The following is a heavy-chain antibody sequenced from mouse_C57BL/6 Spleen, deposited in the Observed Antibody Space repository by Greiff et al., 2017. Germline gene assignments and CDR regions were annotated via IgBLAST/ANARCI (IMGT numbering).Heavy chain of an antibody. V-gene: IGHV1-82*01. Sequence: VQWVESGPELVKPGASVKISCKASGYAFSSSWMNWVKQRPGKGLEWIGRIYPGDGDTNYNGKFKGKATLTADKSSSTAYMQLSSLTSEDSAVYFCARSGGDYWGQGTTLTVSS. CDR1: GYAFSSSW. CDR3: ARSGGDY. J-gene: IGHJ2*01. CDR2: IYPGDGDT.